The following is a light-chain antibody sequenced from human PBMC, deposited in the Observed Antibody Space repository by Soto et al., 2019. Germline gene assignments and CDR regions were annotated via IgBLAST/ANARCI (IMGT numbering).Light chain of an antibody. Sequence: QSVLTQPASVSRTLGQSITISCTGTSRDVGGYNHVSWYQHHPGKASKLMIYEVTNRPSGVSNRFSGSKSGNTASLTISGLQAEDVATYYCNSHSRSDARVFGNGGKVTAL. CDR3: NSHSRSDARV. J-gene: IGLJ1*01. CDR2: EVT. CDR1: SRDVGGYNH. V-gene: IGLV2-14*01.